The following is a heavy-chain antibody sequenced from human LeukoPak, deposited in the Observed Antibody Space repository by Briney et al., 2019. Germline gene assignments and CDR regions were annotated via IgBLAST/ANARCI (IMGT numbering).Heavy chain of an antibody. D-gene: IGHD3-22*01. CDR1: GGSISSYY. Sequence: PSETLSLTCTVSGGSISSYYWSWIRQPPGKGLEWIGYIYYSGSTNYNPSLKSRVTISVDTSKNQFSLKLSSVTAADTAVYYCARGGDSSGYYYPVFDYWGQGTLVTVSP. V-gene: IGHV4-59*01. CDR3: ARGGDSSGYYYPVFDY. J-gene: IGHJ4*02. CDR2: IYYSGST.